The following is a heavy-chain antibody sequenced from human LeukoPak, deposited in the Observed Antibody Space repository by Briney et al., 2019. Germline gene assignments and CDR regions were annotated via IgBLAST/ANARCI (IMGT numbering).Heavy chain of an antibody. CDR3: ARGRIAVPLTGAFDI. CDR2: IYYSGST. V-gene: IGHV4-59*01. J-gene: IGHJ3*02. Sequence: SETLSLTCTVSGGSISSYYWSWIRQPPGEGLEWIGYIYYSGSTNYNPSLKSRVTISVDTSKIQFSLKLTSVTAADTAVYYCARGRIAVPLTGAFDIWGQGTMVSVSS. D-gene: IGHD6-19*01. CDR1: GGSISSYY.